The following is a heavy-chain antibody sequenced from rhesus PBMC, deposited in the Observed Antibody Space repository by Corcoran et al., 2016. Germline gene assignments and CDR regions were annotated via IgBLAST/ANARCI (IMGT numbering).Heavy chain of an antibody. Sequence: QVQLQESGPGLVKPSETLSLTSAVSGGSIRGGYAWSWIRQPPGEGLEWIGYIYGSSGSTNYNPSLQNRVTISTDTSKNQFSLMLSSVTAADTAVYYCARQRGYSNYFVDYWGQGVLVTVSS. CDR1: GGSIRGGYA. CDR3: ARQRGYSNYFVDY. D-gene: IGHD4-23*01. CDR2: IYGSSGST. J-gene: IGHJ4*01. V-gene: IGHV4-76*01.